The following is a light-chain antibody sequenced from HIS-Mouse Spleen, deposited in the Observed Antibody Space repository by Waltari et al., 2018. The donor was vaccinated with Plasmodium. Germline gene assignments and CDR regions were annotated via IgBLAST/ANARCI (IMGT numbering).Light chain of an antibody. J-gene: IGLJ3*02. CDR1: ALPTKS. Sequence: SYELTQPPSVSVSPGQTARINCSGDALPTKSAYWYQQKSGQAPVLVIYEDSKRPSGIPERVSGSSSGTMATLTISGAQVEDEADYYCYSTDSSGNHRVFGGGTKLTVL. CDR2: EDS. CDR3: YSTDSSGNHRV. V-gene: IGLV3-10*01.